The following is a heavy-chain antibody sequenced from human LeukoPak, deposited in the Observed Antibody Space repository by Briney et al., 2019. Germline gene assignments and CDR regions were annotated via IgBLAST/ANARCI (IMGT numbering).Heavy chain of an antibody. CDR1: GGSFSGYY. V-gene: IGHV4-34*01. Sequence: SETLSLTCAVYGGSFSGYYWSWIRRPPGKGLEWIGEINHSGSTNYNPSLKSRVTISVDTSRNQFSLKLSSVTAADTAVYYCATHPKSCTRGIFITGKACWFDPWGQGTLVTVSS. D-gene: IGHD3-10*01. J-gene: IGHJ5*02. CDR3: ATHPKSCTRGIFITGKACWFDP. CDR2: INHSGST.